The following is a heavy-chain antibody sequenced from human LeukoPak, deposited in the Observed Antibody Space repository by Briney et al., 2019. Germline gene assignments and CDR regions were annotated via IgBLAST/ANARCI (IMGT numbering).Heavy chain of an antibody. Sequence: ASVKVSCKASGYTFTSYDINWVRQATGQGLEWMGWMNTNSGNTGYAQKFQGRVTITRNTSISTAYMELSSLRSEDTAVYYCARSGYSSGWYGGTDYYYYMDVWGKGTTVTVSS. CDR3: ARSGYSSGWYGGTDYYYYMDV. D-gene: IGHD6-19*01. CDR2: MNTNSGNT. CDR1: GYTFTSYD. V-gene: IGHV1-8*03. J-gene: IGHJ6*03.